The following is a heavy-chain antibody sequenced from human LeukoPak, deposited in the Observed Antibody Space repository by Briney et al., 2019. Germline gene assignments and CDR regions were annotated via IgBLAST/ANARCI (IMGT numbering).Heavy chain of an antibody. D-gene: IGHD5-18*01. Sequence: SETLSLTCTVSGGSISSYHWSWVRQPPGKGLEWIGYVSYSGSTDYNPSLKSRVIISIDTSKNQFSLRLSSVTAADTAVYYCARENDRYGRIDYWGQGTQVTVSS. CDR3: ARENDRYGRIDY. V-gene: IGHV4-59*01. J-gene: IGHJ4*02. CDR1: GGSISSYH. CDR2: VSYSGST.